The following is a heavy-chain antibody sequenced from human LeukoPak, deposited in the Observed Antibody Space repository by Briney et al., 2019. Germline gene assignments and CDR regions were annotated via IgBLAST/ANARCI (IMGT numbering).Heavy chain of an antibody. V-gene: IGHV4-34*01. J-gene: IGHJ6*03. Sequence: SETLSLTCAVYGVSFSGYYWSWIRQPPGKGLEWIGEINHSGSTNYNPSLKSRVTISVDTSKNQFSLKLSSVTAADTAAYYCARERAYSSGWFPDYYYYMDVWGKGTTVTVSS. CDR1: GVSFSGYY. CDR2: INHSGST. D-gene: IGHD6-19*01. CDR3: ARERAYSSGWFPDYYYYMDV.